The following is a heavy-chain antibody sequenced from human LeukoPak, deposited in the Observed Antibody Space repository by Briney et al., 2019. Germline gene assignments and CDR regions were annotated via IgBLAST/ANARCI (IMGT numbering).Heavy chain of an antibody. V-gene: IGHV4-59*08. J-gene: IGHJ4*02. Sequence: SETLSLTCIVSGGSIRSSYWTWIRQPPGKGLEWIGYIYYNGSTNYNPSLKSRVTISVDTSKNQFSLKLNSLTAADTAVYYCARQSRGIAVAFLDYWGQGILVTVSS. CDR1: GGSIRSSY. CDR3: ARQSRGIAVAFLDY. D-gene: IGHD6-19*01. CDR2: IYYNGST.